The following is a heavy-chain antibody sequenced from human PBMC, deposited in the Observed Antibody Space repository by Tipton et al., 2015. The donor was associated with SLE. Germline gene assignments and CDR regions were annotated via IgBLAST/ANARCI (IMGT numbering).Heavy chain of an antibody. CDR1: GYRFADYY. V-gene: IGHV5-51*03. J-gene: IGHJ6*02. Sequence: QLVQSGAEVKKPGESLKMSCKGFGYRFADYYIGWVRQVPGKGLEWMGLIYPVDSDATYSPSFQGQVTMSVDKSINTAYLQWRSLKASDTAVYYCARLLPPGYYGLGVWGQGTTVTVSS. CDR2: IYPVDSDA. CDR3: ARLLPPGYYGLGV.